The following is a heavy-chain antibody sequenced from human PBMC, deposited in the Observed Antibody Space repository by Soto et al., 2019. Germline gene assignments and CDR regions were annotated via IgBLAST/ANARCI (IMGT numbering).Heavy chain of an antibody. J-gene: IGHJ4*02. V-gene: IGHV3-15*01. CDR2: IKSKTDGGTT. CDR3: TTDPHSTGTKY. D-gene: IGHD1-1*01. Sequence: GGSLRLSCAASGFSFSDAWMTWVRQAPGAGLEWVGRIKSKTDGGTTDYAAPVKGRFTISRDASKTTLYLQMNSLKTEDTAIYYCTTDPHSTGTKYWGQGTLVTVSS. CDR1: GFSFSDAW.